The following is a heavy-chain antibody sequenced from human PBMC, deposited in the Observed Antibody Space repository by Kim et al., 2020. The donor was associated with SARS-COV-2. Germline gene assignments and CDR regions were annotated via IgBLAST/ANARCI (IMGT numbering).Heavy chain of an antibody. D-gene: IGHD1-7*01. CDR2: ISPNSGDT. J-gene: IGHJ4*02. Sequence: ASVKVSCKASGYTFTDFSLHWVRQAPGQGLEWMGRISPNSGDTNYAQKFQDRVTMTRDTSITTAYMEMSRLRSDDTGVYYCTRSPITGTTNLLTENWGQGTLVTVSS. V-gene: IGHV1-2*05. CDR3: TRSPITGTTNLLTEN. CDR1: GYTFTDFS.